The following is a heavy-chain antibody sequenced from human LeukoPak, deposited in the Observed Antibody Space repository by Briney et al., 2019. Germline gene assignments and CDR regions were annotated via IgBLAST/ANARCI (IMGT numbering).Heavy chain of an antibody. D-gene: IGHD2-2*01. V-gene: IGHV4-30-2*01. CDR2: IYHSGST. Sequence: SETLSLTCTVSGGSTSSGGYSWSWIRQPPGKGLEWIGNIYHSGSTYYNPSLKRRVTISVDRSKNQFSLKLSSVTAADTAVYYCARGLDAVYRYGMDVWGQGTTVTVSS. CDR1: GGSTSSGGYS. CDR3: ARGLDAVYRYGMDV. J-gene: IGHJ6*02.